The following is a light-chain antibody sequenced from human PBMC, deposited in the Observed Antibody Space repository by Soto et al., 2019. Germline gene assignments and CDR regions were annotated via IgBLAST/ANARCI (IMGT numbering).Light chain of an antibody. V-gene: IGKV3D-15*01. CDR1: QSVSSY. J-gene: IGKJ1*01. Sequence: EIVLTQSPATLSLSPGERATLSCRASQSVSSYLAWYQQKPGQAPRLLIYGTSTRATGIPARFSGSGSGTEFTLTISSLQSEDFALYSCQQYYNWPPWTFGQGTKVEIK. CDR2: GTS. CDR3: QQYYNWPPWT.